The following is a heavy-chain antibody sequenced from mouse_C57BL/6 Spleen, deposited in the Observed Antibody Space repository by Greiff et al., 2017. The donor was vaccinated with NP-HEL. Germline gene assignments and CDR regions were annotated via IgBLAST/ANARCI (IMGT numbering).Heavy chain of an antibody. CDR3: AREGLSYAMDY. Sequence: VQLQQSGAELVRPGSSVKLSCKASGYTFTSYWMDWVKQRPGQGLEWIGNIYPSDSETHYNQKFKDKATLTVDKSSSTAYMQLSSLTSEDSAVYYCAREGLSYAMDYWGQGTSVTVSS. CDR2: IYPSDSET. J-gene: IGHJ4*01. CDR1: GYTFTSYW. V-gene: IGHV1-61*01.